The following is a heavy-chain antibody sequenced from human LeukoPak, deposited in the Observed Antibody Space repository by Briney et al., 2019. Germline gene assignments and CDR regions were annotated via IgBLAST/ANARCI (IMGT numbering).Heavy chain of an antibody. V-gene: IGHV3-49*04. J-gene: IGHJ4*02. CDR3: ARGQTVTGAKYYFDF. CDR1: GFLFRDYG. Sequence: PGRSLRLSCLTSGFLFRDYGLGWVRQAPGMGLEWVSFIRSMLYGGAPEYAASVRGRFFVSRDDSESIAYLQMNNLKSEDTAVYFCARGQTVTGAKYYFDFWSPGTLVTVSS. CDR2: IRSMLYGGAP. D-gene: IGHD2/OR15-2a*01.